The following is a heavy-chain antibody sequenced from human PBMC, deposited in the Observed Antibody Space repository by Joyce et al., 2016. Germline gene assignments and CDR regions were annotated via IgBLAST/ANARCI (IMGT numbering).Heavy chain of an antibody. V-gene: IGHV3-33*01. CDR3: ARDPSLTGDYVDY. CDR2: IWYNGSNK. J-gene: IGHJ4*02. CDR1: GFTFSSYG. Sequence: QVQLVESGGGVVQPGRSLRLSCTASGFTFSSYGMHWVRQAPGKGLEWVAVIWYNGSNKYYADSVKGRFTISRDNSKNTLYLQMNSLRAEDTAVYYCARDPSLTGDYVDYWGQGTLVTVSS.